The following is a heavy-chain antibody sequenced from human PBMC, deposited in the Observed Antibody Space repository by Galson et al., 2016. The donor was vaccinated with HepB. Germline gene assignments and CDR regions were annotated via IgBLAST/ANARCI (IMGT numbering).Heavy chain of an antibody. Sequence: LSLTCTVSGGSISTSGYYWTWIRQHPGKGLEGIGYIYYSGSTYYNPSLKSRVIISVDTSKNQFSLKLTSVTAADTAVYYCTRWAGYSDYWGQGTLVTVSS. CDR1: GGSISTSGYY. CDR3: TRWAGYSDY. J-gene: IGHJ4*02. CDR2: IYYSGST. D-gene: IGHD6-19*01. V-gene: IGHV4-31*03.